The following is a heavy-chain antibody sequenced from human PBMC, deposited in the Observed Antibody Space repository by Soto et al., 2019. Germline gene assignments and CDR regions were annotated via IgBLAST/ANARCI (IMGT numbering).Heavy chain of an antibody. CDR2: ISYDGSNK. CDR3: ARGDSSLGYPYGMDV. V-gene: IGHV3-30-3*01. Sequence: GGSLRLSCAASGFTFSSYAMHWVRQAPGKGLEWVAVISYDGSNKYYADSVKGRFTISRDNSKNTLYLQMNSLRAEDTAVYYCARGDSSLGYPYGMDVWGQGTTVTVSS. CDR1: GFTFSSYA. D-gene: IGHD2-15*01. J-gene: IGHJ6*02.